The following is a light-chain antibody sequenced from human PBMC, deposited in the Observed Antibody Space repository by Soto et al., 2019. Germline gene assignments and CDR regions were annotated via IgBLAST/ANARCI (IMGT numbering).Light chain of an antibody. CDR1: RNISSD. Sequence: IQMTQSPSSLSASVGDRVTLTCRASRNISSDLNWYQQKPGKAPKLLIYRASTLQNGVPSRFSGSVSATDFTLTITTRQPEDFATYSCQQSYSTLPYTFGQGTTVEIK. V-gene: IGKV1-39*01. CDR3: QQSYSTLPYT. CDR2: RAS. J-gene: IGKJ2*01.